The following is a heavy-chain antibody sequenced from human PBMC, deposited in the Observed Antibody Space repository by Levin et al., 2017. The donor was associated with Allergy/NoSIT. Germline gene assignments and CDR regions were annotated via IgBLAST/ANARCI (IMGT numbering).Heavy chain of an antibody. CDR1: GFTFSSYG. CDR3: ARLSTMVQGVIIGSDY. J-gene: IGHJ4*02. V-gene: IGHV3-33*01. Sequence: PGGSLRLSCAASGFTFSSYGMHWVRQAPGKGLEWVAVIWYDGSNKYYADSVKGRFTISRDNSKNTLYLQMNSLRAEDTAVYYCARLSTMVQGVIIGSDYWGQGTLVTVSS. D-gene: IGHD3-10*01. CDR2: IWYDGSNK.